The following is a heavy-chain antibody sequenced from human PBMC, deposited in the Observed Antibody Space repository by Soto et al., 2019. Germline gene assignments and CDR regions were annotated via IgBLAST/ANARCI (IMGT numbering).Heavy chain of an antibody. CDR1: GYTFSDYY. CDR2: INPYSGAT. D-gene: IGHD5-12*01. Sequence: QVQLVQSGAEVKKPGASVKVSCKASGYTFSDYYVHWVRQAPGQGLAWMGWINPYSGATNYAQKFQDWVTMTGDASVSTAYLELTNLVSDDTAVYYCARASANVAPNWFDPWGQGTLVIVSS. J-gene: IGHJ5*02. V-gene: IGHV1-2*04. CDR3: ARASANVAPNWFDP.